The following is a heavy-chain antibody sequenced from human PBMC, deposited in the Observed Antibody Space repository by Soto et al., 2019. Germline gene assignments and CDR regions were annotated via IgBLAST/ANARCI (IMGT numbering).Heavy chain of an antibody. CDR1: GGSISSYY. Sequence: SETLSLTCTVSGGSISSYYWSWIRQPPGKGLEWIGYIYYSGSTNYNPSLKSRVTISVDTSKNQFSLKLSSVTAADTAVYYCARDRVVVTSTLTLDYYGMDVWGQGTTVTVSS. V-gene: IGHV4-59*01. CDR2: IYYSGST. J-gene: IGHJ6*02. CDR3: ARDRVVVTSTLTLDYYGMDV. D-gene: IGHD3-22*01.